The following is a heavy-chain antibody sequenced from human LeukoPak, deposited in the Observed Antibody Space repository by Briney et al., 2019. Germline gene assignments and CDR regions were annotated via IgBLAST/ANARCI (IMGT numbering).Heavy chain of an antibody. V-gene: IGHV3-23*01. CDR1: GFTFSSYA. Sequence: PGGSLRLSCAASGFTFSSYAMSWVRQAPGKGLECVSAISGSGGSTYYADSVKGRFTISRDNSKNTLYLQMNSLGAEDTAVYYCAKEGDVGYSYDPLSNWFDPWGQGTLVTVSS. CDR3: AKEGDVGYSYDPLSNWFDP. D-gene: IGHD5-18*01. J-gene: IGHJ5*02. CDR2: ISGSGGST.